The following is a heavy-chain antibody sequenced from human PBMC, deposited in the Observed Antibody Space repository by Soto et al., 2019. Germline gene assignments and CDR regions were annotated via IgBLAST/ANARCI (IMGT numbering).Heavy chain of an antibody. CDR2: IIPIFGTA. Sequence: SVKVSCKASGGTFSSYAISWVRQAPGQGLEWMGGIIPIFGTANYAQKFQGRVTITADESTSTAYMELSSLRSEDTAVYYCARGYCSGGSCYRTNFDYWGQGTLVTVSS. CDR1: GGTFSSYA. V-gene: IGHV1-69*13. J-gene: IGHJ4*02. CDR3: ARGYCSGGSCYRTNFDY. D-gene: IGHD2-15*01.